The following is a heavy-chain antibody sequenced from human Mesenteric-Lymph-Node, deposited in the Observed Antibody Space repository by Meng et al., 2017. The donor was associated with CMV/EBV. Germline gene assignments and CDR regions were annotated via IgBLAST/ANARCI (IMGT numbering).Heavy chain of an antibody. Sequence: SETLSLTCAVSGGSLCGYYWSWIRQAPGKGLEWIGEINHSGSTNYNPSLTSRVSITVDASTNQFSLRLSSVTAADTAVYYCARGKSTMVVLRAGYCYGMGDWGQGATVTVSS. V-gene: IGHV4-34*01. J-gene: IGHJ6*02. CDR3: ARGKSTMVVLRAGYCYGMGD. CDR1: GGSLCGYY. D-gene: IGHD3-10*01. CDR2: INHSGST.